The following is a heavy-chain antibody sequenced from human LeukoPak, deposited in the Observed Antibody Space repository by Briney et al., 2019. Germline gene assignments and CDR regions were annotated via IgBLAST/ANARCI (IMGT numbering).Heavy chain of an antibody. D-gene: IGHD3-10*01. J-gene: IGHJ4*02. Sequence: GGSLRLSCAASGFTFSTTWMSWVRQAPGKGPEWVGRIVARSVGGTTDYAAPVEGRFRISRDDSKNTAYLQMTSLMTEDTAVYYCVTNYYESGSSYLFDYWGQGTLVTVSS. CDR2: IVARSVGGTT. V-gene: IGHV3-15*04. CDR3: VTNYYESGSSYLFDY. CDR1: GFTFSTTW.